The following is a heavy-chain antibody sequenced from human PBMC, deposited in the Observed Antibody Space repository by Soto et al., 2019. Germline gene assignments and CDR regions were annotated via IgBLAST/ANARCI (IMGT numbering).Heavy chain of an antibody. Sequence: PGGSLRLSCAASGLNFSSYGMHWVRQAPGKGLEWVAVISYDGNIKYYTDSVKGRFTISRDNSKNTLYLQMNSLRAEDTAVYYCAKDLRGDYYYYYGMDVWGQGTKVTVSS. CDR2: ISYDGNIK. V-gene: IGHV3-30*18. D-gene: IGHD3-10*01. CDR3: AKDLRGDYYYYYGMDV. CDR1: GLNFSSYG. J-gene: IGHJ6*02.